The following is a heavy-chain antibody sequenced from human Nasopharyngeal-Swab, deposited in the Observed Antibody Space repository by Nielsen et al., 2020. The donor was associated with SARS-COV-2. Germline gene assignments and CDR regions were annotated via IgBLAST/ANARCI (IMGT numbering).Heavy chain of an antibody. CDR1: GYTFTSHA. Sequence: ASVKVSCKASGYTFTSHAMHWVRQAPGQRLEWLGWINAANGDTKYSQKIQGRVTITRDTSASTAYMELSSLRSEGTAVYYCARDPRGLSSPSGMDVWGQGTTVTVSS. CDR2: INAANGDT. CDR3: ARDPRGLSSPSGMDV. D-gene: IGHD3-16*02. J-gene: IGHJ6*02. V-gene: IGHV1-3*01.